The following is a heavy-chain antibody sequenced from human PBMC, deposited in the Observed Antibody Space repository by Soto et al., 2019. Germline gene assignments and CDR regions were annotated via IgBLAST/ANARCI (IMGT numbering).Heavy chain of an antibody. V-gene: IGHV1-2*02. CDR3: TRENIVQSDALHDAFDI. J-gene: IGHJ3*02. Sequence: ASVKVACQTSGYTFADYYTHWVRQAPEQGLEGMGWMNPKSGGAYFAQKFQGRVTLTRDTSIGTAYIELNSLTSDDTAVYFCTRENIVQSDALHDAFDIWGQGTTVTVSS. CDR1: GYTFADYY. D-gene: IGHD2-8*01. CDR2: MNPKSGGA.